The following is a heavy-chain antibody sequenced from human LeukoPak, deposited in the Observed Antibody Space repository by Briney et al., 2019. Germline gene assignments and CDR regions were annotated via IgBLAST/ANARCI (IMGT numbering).Heavy chain of an antibody. CDR1: GFTFSNYA. Sequence: GGSLRLSCAASGFTFSNYAMSWVRQAPGKGLEWVSGISGSGGSTYYADSVKGRFTISRDNSKNTLYLQMNSLRAEDTAVYYCARGVMGCSYGLVEYYYYYGMDVWGQGTTVTVSS. V-gene: IGHV3-23*01. D-gene: IGHD5-18*01. J-gene: IGHJ6*02. CDR3: ARGVMGCSYGLVEYYYYYGMDV. CDR2: ISGSGGST.